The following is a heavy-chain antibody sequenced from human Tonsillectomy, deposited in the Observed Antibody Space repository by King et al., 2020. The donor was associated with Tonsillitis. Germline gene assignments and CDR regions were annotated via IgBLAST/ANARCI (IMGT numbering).Heavy chain of an antibody. Sequence: VQLQESGPGLAKPSETLSLTCTVSGGSISSYYWSWIPQPPGKGLEWIGYIYYSGSTNYNPSLKSRVTISVDTSKNQFSLKLSSVTAADTAVYYCAGSNTSPSGRLGDIWGQGTMVTVSS. D-gene: IGHD2-2*01. CDR1: GGSISSYY. CDR3: AGSNTSPSGRLGDI. CDR2: IYYSGST. V-gene: IGHV4-59*08. J-gene: IGHJ3*02.